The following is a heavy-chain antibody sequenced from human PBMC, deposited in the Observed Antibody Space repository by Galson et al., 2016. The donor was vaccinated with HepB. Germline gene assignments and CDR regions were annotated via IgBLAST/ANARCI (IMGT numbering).Heavy chain of an antibody. Sequence: SCAASGFTFSSYAMHWVRQAPGKGLEWVAVISYDGSNKYYADSVKGRFTISRDNSKNTLYLQMDSLRAEDTAVYYCARGGTGHCSSISCYDYYYYGKDVWGQGTTVTVSS. CDR1: GFTFSSYA. D-gene: IGHD2-2*01. CDR3: ARGGTGHCSSISCYDYYYYGKDV. V-gene: IGHV3-30-3*01. J-gene: IGHJ6*02. CDR2: ISYDGSNK.